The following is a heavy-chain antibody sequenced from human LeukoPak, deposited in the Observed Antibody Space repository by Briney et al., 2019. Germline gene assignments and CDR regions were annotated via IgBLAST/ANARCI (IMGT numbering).Heavy chain of an antibody. V-gene: IGHV3-11*01. CDR1: GFTFSDYY. CDR2: ISSSGSTI. D-gene: IGHD3-3*01. Sequence: GGSLRLSCAASGFTFSDYYMSWIRQAPGKGLEWVSYISSSGSTIYYADSVKGRFTISRDNAKNSLYLQMNSLRAEDTAVYYCATSRIPIFGVVSGYFDYWGQGTLVTVSS. CDR3: ATSRIPIFGVVSGYFDY. J-gene: IGHJ4*02.